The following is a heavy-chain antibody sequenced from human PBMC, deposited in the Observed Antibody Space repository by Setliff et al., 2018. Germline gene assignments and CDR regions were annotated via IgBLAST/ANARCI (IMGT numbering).Heavy chain of an antibody. CDR2: ISAYNGNT. CDR1: GYTFTCYG. V-gene: IGHV1-18*01. D-gene: IGHD5-12*01. CDR3: ARVNSGYDGGSN. Sequence: ASVKVSCKASGYTFTCYGISWVRQAPGQGLERMGWISAYNGNTNYAQKLQGRVTMTTDTSTSTAYMELRSLRSDDTAVYYCARVNSGYDGGSNWGQGTLVTVSS. J-gene: IGHJ4*02.